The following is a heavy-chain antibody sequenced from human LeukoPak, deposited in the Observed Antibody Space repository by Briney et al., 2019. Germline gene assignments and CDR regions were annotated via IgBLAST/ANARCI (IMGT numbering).Heavy chain of an antibody. CDR1: GYTLTELS. J-gene: IGHJ4*02. CDR3: ARDLTYIYGDYDLPPLDY. V-gene: IGHV1-24*01. Sequence: ASVKVSCKVSGYTLTELSMHWVRQAPGKGLEWMGGFDPEDGETIYAQKFQGRVTMTEDTSTDTAYMELSSLRSDDTAVYYCARDLTYIYGDYDLPPLDYWGQGTLVTVSS. D-gene: IGHD4-17*01. CDR2: FDPEDGET.